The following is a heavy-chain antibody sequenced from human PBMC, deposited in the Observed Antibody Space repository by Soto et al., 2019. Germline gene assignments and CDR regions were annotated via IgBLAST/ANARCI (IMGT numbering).Heavy chain of an antibody. CDR1: GFTFSNYA. V-gene: IGHV3-30-3*01. D-gene: IGHD6-19*01. J-gene: IGHJ4*02. Sequence: QVQLVESGGGVVQPGRSLRLSCAASGFTFSNYAMYWVRQAPGKGLEWVALISYDGINQYYADSVKGRFTISRDNSKNTLYLQVNSLRAEDTAFYYCAGGSSGYFDYWGQGTLVTVSS. CDR3: AGGSSGYFDY. CDR2: ISYDGINQ.